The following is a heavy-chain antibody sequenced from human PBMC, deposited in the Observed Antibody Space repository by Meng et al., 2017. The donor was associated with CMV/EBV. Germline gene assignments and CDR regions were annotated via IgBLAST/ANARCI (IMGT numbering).Heavy chain of an antibody. J-gene: IGHJ4*02. Sequence: CTVSGGSISSYYWSWIRQPPGKGLEWIGYIYYSGSTNYNPSLKSRVTISVDTSKNQFSLKLSSVTAADTAVYYCARDGHYGSGMADHWGQGTLVTVSS. V-gene: IGHV4-59*01. CDR1: GGSISSYY. CDR2: IYYSGST. D-gene: IGHD3-10*01. CDR3: ARDGHYGSGMADH.